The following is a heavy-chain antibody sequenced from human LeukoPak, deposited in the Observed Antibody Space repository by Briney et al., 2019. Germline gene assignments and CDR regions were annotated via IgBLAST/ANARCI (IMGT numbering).Heavy chain of an antibody. J-gene: IGHJ4*02. CDR1: GFTVSSNY. CDR3: ARERTNCYGDCYDC. Sequence: GGSLRLSCAASGFTVSSNYMSWVRQAPGKGLEWVSYIISSGSSTYYADSVKGRFTISRDNAKNSLYLHMNSLRAEDTALYYCARERTNCYGDCYDCWGQGTLVTVSS. CDR2: IISSGSST. D-gene: IGHD4/OR15-4a*01. V-gene: IGHV3-11*04.